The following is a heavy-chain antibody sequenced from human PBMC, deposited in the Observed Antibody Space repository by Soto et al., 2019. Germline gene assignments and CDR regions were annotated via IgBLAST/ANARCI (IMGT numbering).Heavy chain of an antibody. J-gene: IGHJ4*02. CDR3: ARGSYSIVTMVRGVRYYFDY. V-gene: IGHV4-34*01. CDR2: INHSGST. CDR1: GGSFSGYY. Sequence: SETLSLTCAVYGGSFSGYYWSWIRQPPGKGLEWIGEINHSGSTNYNPSLKSRVTISVDTSKNQFSLKLSSVTAADTAVYYCARGSYSIVTMVRGVRYYFDYWGQGTLVNVSS. D-gene: IGHD3-10*01.